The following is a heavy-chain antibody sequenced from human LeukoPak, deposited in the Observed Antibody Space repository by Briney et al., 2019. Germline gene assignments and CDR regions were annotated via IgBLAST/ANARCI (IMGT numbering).Heavy chain of an antibody. CDR2: ISGSGGST. CDR1: GFTFSSYA. CDR3: AKDGFEDLYCSSTSCPPYYFDY. D-gene: IGHD2-2*01. Sequence: GGSLRLSCAASGFTFSSYAMSWVRQAPGKGLEWVSAISGSGGSTYYVDSVKGRFTISRDNSKNTLYLQMNSLRAEDTAVYYCAKDGFEDLYCSSTSCPPYYFDYWGQGTLVTVSS. V-gene: IGHV3-23*02. J-gene: IGHJ4*02.